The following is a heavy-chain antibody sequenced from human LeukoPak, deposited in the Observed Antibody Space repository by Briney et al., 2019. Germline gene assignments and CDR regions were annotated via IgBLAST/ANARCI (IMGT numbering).Heavy chain of an antibody. CDR2: INHSGST. Sequence: PSETLSLTCAVYGGSFSGYYWSWIRQPPGKGLEWIGEINHSGSTNYNPSLKSRVTISVDTSKNQFSLKLSSVTAADTAVYYCARGGPRITIFGVVIIRGGGYYYGMDVWGQGTTVTVPS. J-gene: IGHJ6*02. D-gene: IGHD3-3*01. CDR3: ARGGPRITIFGVVIIRGGGYYYGMDV. V-gene: IGHV4-34*01. CDR1: GGSFSGYY.